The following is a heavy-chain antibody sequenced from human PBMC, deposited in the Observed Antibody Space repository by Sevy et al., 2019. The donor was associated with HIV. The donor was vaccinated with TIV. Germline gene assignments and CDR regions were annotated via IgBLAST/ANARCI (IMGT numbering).Heavy chain of an antibody. CDR1: GFTFSSYA. CDR3: ASFTPGIAVAGTDY. V-gene: IGHV3-30-3*01. D-gene: IGHD6-19*01. J-gene: IGHJ4*02. CDR2: ISYDGSNK. Sequence: GSLRLSCAASGFTFSSYAMHWVRQAPGKGLEWVAVISYDGSNKYYADSVKGRFTISRDNSKNTLYLQMNSLRAEDTAVYYCASFTPGIAVAGTDYWGQGTLVTVSS.